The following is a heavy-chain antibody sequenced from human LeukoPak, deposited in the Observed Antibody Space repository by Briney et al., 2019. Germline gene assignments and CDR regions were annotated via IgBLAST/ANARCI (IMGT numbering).Heavy chain of an antibody. CDR2: IISASTYI. CDR3: AREGSGLGYLDY. Sequence: GGSLRLSCAASGFTFSRYTMHWVRQAPGKGLEWVSSIISASTYIYYADSLKGRFTISRDNSKNSLFLQMSNLRGDDTAVYYCAREGSGLGYLDYWGQGTLVTVSS. J-gene: IGHJ4*02. V-gene: IGHV3-21*01. CDR1: GFTFSRYT. D-gene: IGHD3-3*01.